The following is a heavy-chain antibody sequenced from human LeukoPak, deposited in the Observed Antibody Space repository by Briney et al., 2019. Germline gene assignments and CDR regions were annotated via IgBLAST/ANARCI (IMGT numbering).Heavy chain of an antibody. CDR2: IRYDGRNK. CDR1: GFTFSSYG. V-gene: IGHV3-30*02. Sequence: GGSLRPSCAASGFTFSSYGMHWVRQPPGKGLGWVAFIRYDGRNKYYADCVKGRFTISRDNSKNTLYLQMNSLRAEDTAVYYCAKDPAVSTDYWGQGTLVTVSS. D-gene: IGHD4-17*01. J-gene: IGHJ4*02. CDR3: AKDPAVSTDY.